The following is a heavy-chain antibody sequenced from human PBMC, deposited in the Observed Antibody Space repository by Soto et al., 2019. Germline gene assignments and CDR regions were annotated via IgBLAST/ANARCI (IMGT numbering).Heavy chain of an antibody. Sequence: SETLSLTCTVSGGSISSYYWSWIRQPAGKGLEWIGRIYTSGSTNYNPSLKSRVTMSVDTSKNQFSLKLSSVTAADTAVYYCARGQALYDSSGYYYCYYGMDVWGQGTTVTVSS. J-gene: IGHJ6*02. CDR1: GGSISSYY. D-gene: IGHD3-22*01. CDR2: IYTSGST. CDR3: ARGQALYDSSGYYYCYYGMDV. V-gene: IGHV4-4*07.